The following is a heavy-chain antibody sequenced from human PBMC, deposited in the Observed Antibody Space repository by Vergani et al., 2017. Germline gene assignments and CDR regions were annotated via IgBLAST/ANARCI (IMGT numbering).Heavy chain of an antibody. J-gene: IGHJ4*02. CDR2: ILGSGTA. V-gene: IGHV4-61*02. CDR1: GASMSSVGYY. Sequence: QVQLQESGPGLVKPSQTLSLTCTVSGASMSSVGYYWTWIRQSAGKRLEWIGDILGSGTANYNPSFQGRVSMSVAPSKNQFSLTLSSVNATDTAVYYCARWSSAAGYSGPDSWGQGTRVTVSS. D-gene: IGHD1-26*01. CDR3: ARWSSAAGYSGPDS.